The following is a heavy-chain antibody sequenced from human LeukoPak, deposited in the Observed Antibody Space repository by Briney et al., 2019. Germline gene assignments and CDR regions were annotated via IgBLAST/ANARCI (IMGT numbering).Heavy chain of an antibody. J-gene: IGHJ4*02. CDR2: ISGSSNDI. CDR1: GFSFSGSY. CDR3: ARVLRGYTSGYF. D-gene: IGHD5-18*01. V-gene: IGHV3-11*06. Sequence: PGGSLRLSCAASGFSFSGSYMSWIRQAPGKGLEWVSYISGSSNDINYADSVKGRFTVSRDNTKNSLFLQMNSLRVEDTAVYYCARVLRGYTSGYFWGQGTLVTVSS.